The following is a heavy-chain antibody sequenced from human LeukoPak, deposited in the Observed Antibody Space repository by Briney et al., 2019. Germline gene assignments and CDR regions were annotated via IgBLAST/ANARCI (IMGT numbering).Heavy chain of an antibody. J-gene: IGHJ4*02. V-gene: IGHV1-69*13. D-gene: IGHD5-18*01. CDR3: ATNLLRGYSYGYSDY. CDR2: IIPIFGTA. CDR1: GGTFSSYA. Sequence: SVKVSCKASGGTFSSYAISWVRQAPGQGLEWTGGIIPIFGTANYAQKFQGRVTITADESTSTAYMELSSLRSEDTAVYYCATNLLRGYSYGYSDYWGQGTLVTVSS.